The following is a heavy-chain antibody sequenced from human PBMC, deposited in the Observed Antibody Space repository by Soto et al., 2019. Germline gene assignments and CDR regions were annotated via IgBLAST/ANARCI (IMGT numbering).Heavy chain of an antibody. V-gene: IGHV3-23*01. D-gene: IGHD2-8*01. CDR1: GFTSDSYA. Sequence: EVQVLESGGGLVQPGGSLRLSRSGSGFTSDSYALNWVRQAPGKGLEWDSTDSRSGDNTYYADSVKGRFTVSRDDSKNTLYQQMNSLRVEDTAIYYCARENGVNWFDLWSQGTLVTGSS. CDR2: DSRSGDNT. J-gene: IGHJ5*01. CDR3: ARENGVNWFDL.